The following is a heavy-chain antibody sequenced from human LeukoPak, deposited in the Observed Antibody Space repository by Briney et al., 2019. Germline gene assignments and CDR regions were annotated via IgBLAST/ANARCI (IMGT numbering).Heavy chain of an antibody. CDR1: GGSISSSSYY. CDR2: MSHSGST. CDR3: ARVRYNWNRDFDY. V-gene: IGHV4-39*07. Sequence: PSETLSLTCTVSGGSISSSSYYWGWIRQPPGKGLEWIGSMSHSGSTYYNPSLKSRVTMSVDTSKNQFSLKLSSVTAADTAVYYCARVRYNWNRDFDYWGQGTLVTVSS. D-gene: IGHD1-20*01. J-gene: IGHJ4*02.